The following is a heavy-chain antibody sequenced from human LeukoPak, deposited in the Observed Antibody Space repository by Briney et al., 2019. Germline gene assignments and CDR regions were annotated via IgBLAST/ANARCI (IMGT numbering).Heavy chain of an antibody. Sequence: GGSLRLSCVVSGFTFSDRYMDWVRQAPGKGLEWVARSRNRANRYTTEYAAPVKGRFTISRDDSKNSLYLQMNSLRAEDTAVYYCAREVWNDEKILLSGLTQTKYGMDVWGQGTTVTVSS. CDR2: SRNRANRYTT. CDR1: GFTFSDRY. V-gene: IGHV3-72*01. D-gene: IGHD1-1*01. CDR3: AREVWNDEKILLSGLTQTKYGMDV. J-gene: IGHJ6*02.